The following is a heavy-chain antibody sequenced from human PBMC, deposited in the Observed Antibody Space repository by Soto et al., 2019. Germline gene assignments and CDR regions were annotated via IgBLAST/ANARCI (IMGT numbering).Heavy chain of an antibody. Sequence: SETLSLTCTVSGGSISSYYWSWIRQPPGKGLEWIGYIYYSGSTNYNPSLKSRVTISVDTSKNQFSLKLSSVTAADTAVYYCARVRGIALLPYYYYGMDVWGQGTTVTVSS. V-gene: IGHV4-59*01. CDR3: ARVRGIALLPYYYYGMDV. CDR1: GGSISSYY. J-gene: IGHJ6*02. CDR2: IYYSGST. D-gene: IGHD6-13*01.